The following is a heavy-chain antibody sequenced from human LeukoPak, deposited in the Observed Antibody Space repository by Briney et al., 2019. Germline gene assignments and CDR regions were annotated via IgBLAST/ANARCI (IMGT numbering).Heavy chain of an antibody. CDR3: AKGIIAAAGGYFQH. CDR1: GFTFSSYG. Sequence: PGGSLSLSCAASGFTFSSYGMHWVRQAPGKGLEWVALISYDGNNKYYGDSVKGRFTISRDKSKNTLFLQMNSLRAEDTAVYYCAKGIIAAAGGYFQHWGQGTLVTVSS. J-gene: IGHJ1*01. D-gene: IGHD6-13*01. CDR2: ISYDGNNK. V-gene: IGHV3-30*18.